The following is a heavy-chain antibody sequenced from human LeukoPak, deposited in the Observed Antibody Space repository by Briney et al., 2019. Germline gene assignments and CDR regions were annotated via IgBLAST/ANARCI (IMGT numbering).Heavy chain of an antibody. CDR2: RKQEGSEK. CDR3: ARLRVRPAEMTTVSTFDN. CDR1: GFSFSSCW. Sequence: RGGSLRLSCAASGFSFSSCWMSWVRRARGKGREWVANRKQEGSEKYYVDSLKGRFTISRDNAKNSLYLQMNSLRAEDTAVYYCARLRVRPAEMTTVSTFDNWGQGTLVTVSS. V-gene: IGHV3-7*01. J-gene: IGHJ4*02. D-gene: IGHD4-17*01.